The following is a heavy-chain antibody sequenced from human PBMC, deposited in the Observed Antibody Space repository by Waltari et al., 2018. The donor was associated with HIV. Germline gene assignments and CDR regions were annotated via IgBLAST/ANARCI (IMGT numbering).Heavy chain of an antibody. CDR2: IIPIFGTV. CDR1: GGPFACSA. D-gene: IGHD2-2*01. Sequence: QLQLVQSGPEVKKPRSSVTVSCKASGGPFACSAFRWVRQAPGQGLEWMGEIIPIFGTVSYAQKDQGRVTVSADESTTTVYMELNSLRSEDTAVYYCARHRRVIQAASENYFDPWGQGTLVTVSS. CDR3: ARHRRVIQAASENYFDP. V-gene: IGHV1-69*01. J-gene: IGHJ5*02.